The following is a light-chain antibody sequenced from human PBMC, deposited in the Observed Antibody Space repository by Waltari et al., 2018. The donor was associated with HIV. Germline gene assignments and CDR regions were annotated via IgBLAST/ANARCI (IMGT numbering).Light chain of an antibody. CDR1: SSDVGTYNY. Sequence: QSALTQPPSASGSPGQSVTISCTGTSSDVGTYNYVSCYHQHPGKAPKLRIYEVKRRPSGVPFLCSGSKSGNTAYRTVSGLQAEDEGAYYCSSYAGNNNVLFGGGTKRTVL. CDR2: EVK. CDR3: SSYAGNNNVL. V-gene: IGLV2-8*01. J-gene: IGLJ3*02.